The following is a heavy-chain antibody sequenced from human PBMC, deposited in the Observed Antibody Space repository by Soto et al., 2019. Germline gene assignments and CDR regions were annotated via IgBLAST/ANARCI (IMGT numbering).Heavy chain of an antibody. D-gene: IGHD5-18*01. Sequence: ESLTMSRNGCRECFTKYWICGVGQMAGKGLEWMGIIYPGDSDTRYSPSFQGQVIISVDQSISTAYLQWSSLQASHTAMYYWARQDYNYAYFDFWGQGTVVAVSS. CDR2: IYPGDSDT. CDR3: ARQDYNYAYFDF. CDR1: RECFTKYW. V-gene: IGHV5-51*01. J-gene: IGHJ4*02.